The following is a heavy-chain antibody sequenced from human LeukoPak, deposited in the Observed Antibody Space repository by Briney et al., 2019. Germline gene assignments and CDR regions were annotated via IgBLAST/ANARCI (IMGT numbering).Heavy chain of an antibody. CDR1: GGSVSDYY. V-gene: IGHV4-59*02. J-gene: IGHJ6*03. D-gene: IGHD3-10*01. CDR3: ARGRTVRGVIKFYYYMDV. Sequence: PSETLSLTCTISGGSVSDYYWSWIRQSPGKGLEWIGYIYYTGSTTYNPSLKSRVTMSADTSKNQFSLNLNSVTAADTAVYYCARGRTVRGVIKFYYYMDVWGKGTTVTVSS. CDR2: IYYTGST.